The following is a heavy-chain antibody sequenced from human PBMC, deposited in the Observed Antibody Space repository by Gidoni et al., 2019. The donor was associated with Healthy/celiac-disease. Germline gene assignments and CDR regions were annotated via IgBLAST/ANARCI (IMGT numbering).Heavy chain of an antibody. CDR2: ISSSSSYI. J-gene: IGHJ6*02. CDR1: GFTFSSYS. V-gene: IGHV3-21*01. Sequence: GGSLRHSCATSGFTFSSYSMNWVRQAPGKGLEWVSSISSSSSYIYYADSVKGRFTISRDNAKNSLYLQMNSLRAEDTAVYYCARPQGWLVGAPYDYYGMDVWGQGTTVTVSS. CDR3: ARPQGWLVGAPYDYYGMDV. D-gene: IGHD1-26*01.